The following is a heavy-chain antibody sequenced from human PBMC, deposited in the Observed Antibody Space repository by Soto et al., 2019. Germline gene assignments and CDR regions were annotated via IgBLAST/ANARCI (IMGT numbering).Heavy chain of an antibody. CDR1: GGSISSSSYY. Sequence: SETLSLTCTVSGGSISSSSYYWGWIRQPPGKGLEWIGSIYYSGSTYYNPSLKSRVTISVDTSKNQFSLKLSSVTAADTAVYYCARPSTSTGFFFGYWGQGTLVTVSS. V-gene: IGHV4-39*01. CDR3: ARPSTSTGFFFGY. CDR2: IYYSGST. D-gene: IGHD2-2*01. J-gene: IGHJ4*02.